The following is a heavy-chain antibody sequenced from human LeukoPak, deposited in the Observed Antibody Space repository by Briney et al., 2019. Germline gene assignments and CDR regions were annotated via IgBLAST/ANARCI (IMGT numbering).Heavy chain of an antibody. J-gene: IGHJ4*02. CDR1: GGSFSGYY. V-gene: IGHV4-34*01. D-gene: IGHD5-12*01. CDR3: ASFLSVATNVDY. Sequence: SETLSLTCAVYGGSFSGYYWSWIRQPPGKGLEWIGEINHSGSTNYNPSLKSRVTISVDTSKNQFSLKLSSVTAADTAVYYCASFLSVATNVDYWGQGTLVTVSS. CDR2: INHSGST.